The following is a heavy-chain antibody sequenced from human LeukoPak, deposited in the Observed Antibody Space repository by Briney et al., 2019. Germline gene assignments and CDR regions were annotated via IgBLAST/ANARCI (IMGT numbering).Heavy chain of an antibody. CDR2: ISGYNGNT. Sequence: ASVRVSCKASGYTFSSYGISWVRQAPGQGLEWMGWISGYNGNTHYAHNLQGRVTMTTDTSTSTAYMELRSLRSDDTAVYYCARDEARYSSGYYPNWFDPWGQGTLVTVSS. V-gene: IGHV1-18*01. CDR1: GYTFSSYG. J-gene: IGHJ5*02. D-gene: IGHD3-22*01. CDR3: ARDEARYSSGYYPNWFDP.